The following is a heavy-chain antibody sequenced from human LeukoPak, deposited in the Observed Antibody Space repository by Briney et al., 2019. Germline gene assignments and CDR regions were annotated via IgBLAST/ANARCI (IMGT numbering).Heavy chain of an antibody. Sequence: PGGSLRLSCSASGFSFSDSYMSWFRLSPEKGREWIAYITSSGTTTEYADSVKGRFTISRVNAKNSLYLQMNSLRPEDTAVYYCARDPDYGDPYWGQGTLVTVSS. J-gene: IGHJ4*02. V-gene: IGHV3-11*01. D-gene: IGHD4/OR15-4a*01. CDR2: ITSSGTTT. CDR3: ARDPDYGDPY. CDR1: GFSFSDSY.